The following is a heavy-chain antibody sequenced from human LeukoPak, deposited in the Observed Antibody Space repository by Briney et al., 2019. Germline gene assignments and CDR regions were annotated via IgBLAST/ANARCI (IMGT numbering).Heavy chain of an antibody. Sequence: ASVRVSCKASGYTFTGYYMHWVRQAPGQGLEWMGWINPNNGATNYAQKLQGRVTITGDTSISTAYMELSSLRSDDTAVYYCTRESGSYHGNDYWGQGTLVTVSS. CDR2: INPNNGAT. CDR3: TRESGSYHGNDY. V-gene: IGHV1-2*02. D-gene: IGHD1-26*01. J-gene: IGHJ4*02. CDR1: GYTFTGYY.